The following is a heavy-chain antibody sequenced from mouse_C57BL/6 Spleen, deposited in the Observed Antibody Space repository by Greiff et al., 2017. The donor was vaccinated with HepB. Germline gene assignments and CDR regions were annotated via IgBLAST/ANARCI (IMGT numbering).Heavy chain of an antibody. CDR2: INPSSGYT. D-gene: IGHD1-1*01. J-gene: IGHJ2*01. CDR1: GYTFTSYW. CDR3: AGYYFGSSDYFDY. Sequence: VQLQQSGAELAKPGASVKLSCKASGYTFTSYWMHWVKQRPGQGLEWIGYINPSSGYTKYNQKFKDKATLTADKSSSTAYMQLSSLTYEDSAVYYCAGYYFGSSDYFDYWGQGTTLTVSS. V-gene: IGHV1-7*01.